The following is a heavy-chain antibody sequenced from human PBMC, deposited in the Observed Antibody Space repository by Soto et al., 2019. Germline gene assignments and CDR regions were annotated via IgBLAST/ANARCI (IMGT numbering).Heavy chain of an antibody. J-gene: IGHJ4*02. CDR3: AKGSRIVVVITTIDY. V-gene: IGHV3-23*01. CDR2: ISGSGGST. D-gene: IGHD3-22*01. Sequence: GGSLRLSCAASGFTFSSYAMSWVRQAPGKGLEWVSAISGSGGSTYYADSVKGRFTISRDNSKNTLYLQMNSLRAEDTAVYYCAKGSRIVVVITTIDYWGQGTLVTVSS. CDR1: GFTFSSYA.